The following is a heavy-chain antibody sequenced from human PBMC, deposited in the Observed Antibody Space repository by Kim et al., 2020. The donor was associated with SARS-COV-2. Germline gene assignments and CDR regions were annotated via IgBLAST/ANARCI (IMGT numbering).Heavy chain of an antibody. V-gene: IGHV3-11*01. Sequence: YADSVKGRLTISRDNAKNSLYLQMNSLRAEDTAVYYCARGHYYGSGSEANWGQGTLVTVSS. D-gene: IGHD3-10*01. CDR3: ARGHYYGSGSEAN. J-gene: IGHJ4*02.